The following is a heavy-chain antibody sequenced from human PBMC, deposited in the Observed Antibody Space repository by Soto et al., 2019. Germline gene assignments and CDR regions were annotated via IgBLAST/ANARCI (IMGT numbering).Heavy chain of an antibody. CDR1: GFTFSNYV. V-gene: IGHV3-23*01. J-gene: IGHJ4*02. CDR3: AKTPVLVVGASWRGSRYFDY. D-gene: IGHD2-15*01. Sequence: EVQLLESGGVLVQPGESLRLSCAASGFTFSNYVMTWVRQAPGKGLEWVSGITASGGTAYYADSVKGRFTISRDNSKSTLYLQMNSLRAEDSALYYCAKTPVLVVGASWRGSRYFDYWGQGTLVTVSS. CDR2: ITASGGTA.